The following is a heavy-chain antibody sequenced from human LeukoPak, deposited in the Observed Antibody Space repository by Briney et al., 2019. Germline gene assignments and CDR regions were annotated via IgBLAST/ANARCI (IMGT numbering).Heavy chain of an antibody. CDR2: IYYSGST. V-gene: IGHV4-59*08. Sequence: SETLSLTCTVSGGSISSYYWSWIRQPPGKGLEWIGYIYYSGSTNYNPSLKSRVTISVDTSKNQFSLKLSSVTAADTAVYYCARLGTAAGKYNGMDVWGQGTTVTVSS. CDR1: GGSISSYY. CDR3: ARLGTAAGKYNGMDV. D-gene: IGHD6-13*01. J-gene: IGHJ6*02.